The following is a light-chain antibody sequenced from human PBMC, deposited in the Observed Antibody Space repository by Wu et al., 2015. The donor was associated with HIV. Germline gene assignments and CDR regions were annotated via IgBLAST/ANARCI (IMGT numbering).Light chain of an antibody. CDR2: GAS. CDR1: QSVSNN. J-gene: IGKJ1*01. V-gene: IGKV3-15*01. CDR3: QQYNNLET. Sequence: EIVMTQSPATLSVSPGERATLSCRASQSVSNNLAWYQQKPGQPPRLLIYGASTRATGIPARFSGSGSGTEFTLTISSLQSEDFAVYYCQQYNNLETFSQGTKVEVK.